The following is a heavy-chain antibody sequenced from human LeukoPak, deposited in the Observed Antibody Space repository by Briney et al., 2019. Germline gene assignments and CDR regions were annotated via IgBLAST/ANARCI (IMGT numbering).Heavy chain of an antibody. D-gene: IGHD6-19*01. Sequence: SETLSLTCTVSGGSISSYYWSWIRQPPGKGLEGIGYIYYSGSTNYNPSLKSRVTISVATSKNQFSLKLSSVTAADTAVYYCARLGEQWLASFDYWGQGTLVTVSS. V-gene: IGHV4-59*01. CDR1: GGSISSYY. CDR2: IYYSGST. CDR3: ARLGEQWLASFDY. J-gene: IGHJ4*02.